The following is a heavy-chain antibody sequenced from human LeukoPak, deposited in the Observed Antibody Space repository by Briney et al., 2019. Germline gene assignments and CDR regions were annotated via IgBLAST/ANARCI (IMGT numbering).Heavy chain of an antibody. D-gene: IGHD3-16*02. CDR1: GFTFDDSV. Sequence: GGSLRLSCAASGFTFDDSVMSWVRQAPGKGLEWVSGINWNGGSTGYADSVKGRFTISRDNAKNSPYLQMSSLRAEDTALYYCARDWFTRLGELSPDRAFDYWGQGTLVTVSS. J-gene: IGHJ4*02. CDR2: INWNGGST. CDR3: ARDWFTRLGELSPDRAFDY. V-gene: IGHV3-20*04.